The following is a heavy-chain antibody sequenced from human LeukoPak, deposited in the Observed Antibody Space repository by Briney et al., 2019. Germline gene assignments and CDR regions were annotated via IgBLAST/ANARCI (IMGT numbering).Heavy chain of an antibody. D-gene: IGHD3-22*01. CDR3: ARRRIVTNSDYYFDY. J-gene: IGHJ4*02. CDR2: ISYDGRDI. CDR1: GFSLTTFD. Sequence: GRSLRLSCAASGFSLTTFDIHWVRQAPGKGLEWVALISYDGRDIYYLDSVEGRFTISRDNSKNTVYLQMNSLRTEDTAVYYCARRRIVTNSDYYFDYWGQGTLVTVSS. V-gene: IGHV3-30*03.